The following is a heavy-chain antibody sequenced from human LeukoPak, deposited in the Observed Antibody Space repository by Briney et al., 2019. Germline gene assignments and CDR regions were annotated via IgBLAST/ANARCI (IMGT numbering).Heavy chain of an antibody. CDR1: GGSISSYY. Sequence: SETLSHTRTVSGGSISSYYWSGIRQPPGKGLEWIGYIYYSGSTNYNPSLKSRVTISVDTSKNQFSLKLSSVTAADTAVYYCARLFYSSGCNFDDWAQGTLVTVSS. CDR2: IYYSGST. J-gene: IGHJ4*02. CDR3: ARLFYSSGCNFDD. V-gene: IGHV4-59*08. D-gene: IGHD6-19*01.